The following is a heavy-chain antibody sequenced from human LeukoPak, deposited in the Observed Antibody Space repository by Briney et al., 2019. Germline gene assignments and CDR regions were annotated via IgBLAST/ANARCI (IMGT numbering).Heavy chain of an antibody. D-gene: IGHD2-2*02. V-gene: IGHV1-2*02. CDR2: IRPNSGVT. CDR1: GYTFAAYY. Sequence: ASVKVSCKASGYTFAAYYMYWVRQAPGQGLEWMGWIRPNSGVTNYAQKFQGRVTMTRDTSISTAYMELSRLRSDDTAVYYCARGGWYCSSTSCYNPFDYWGQGTLVTVSS. CDR3: ARGGWYCSSTSCYNPFDY. J-gene: IGHJ4*02.